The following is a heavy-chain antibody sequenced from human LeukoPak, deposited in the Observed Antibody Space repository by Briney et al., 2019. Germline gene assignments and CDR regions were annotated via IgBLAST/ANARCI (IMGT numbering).Heavy chain of an antibody. CDR2: ITGSGGGT. V-gene: IGHV3-23*01. CDR1: GFTFSTYA. D-gene: IGHD6-19*01. Sequence: PGGSLRLSCAASGFTFSTYAMSWVRQAPGKGLEWVSAITGSGGGTYYADSVKGRFTISRDNAKNSLYLQMNSLRAEDTAVYYCARDYVGSSGPDYWGQGTLVTVSS. CDR3: ARDYVGSSGPDY. J-gene: IGHJ4*02.